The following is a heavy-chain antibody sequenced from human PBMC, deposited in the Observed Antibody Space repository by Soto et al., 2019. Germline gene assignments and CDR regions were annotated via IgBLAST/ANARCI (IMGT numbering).Heavy chain of an antibody. J-gene: IGHJ6*02. CDR1: GFTFSSYW. V-gene: IGHV3-7*01. D-gene: IGHD1-26*01. CDR2: IKHDGSNK. CDR3: ASCIVARGGMYYYYYGVDV. Sequence: GGSLRLSCAASGFTFSSYWMSWVRQAPGKGLEWVANIKHDGSNKYYVDSVKGRFTISRDNSKNTLYLQMNSLRAEDTAVYYCASCIVARGGMYYYYYGVDVWGQGTTVTVSS.